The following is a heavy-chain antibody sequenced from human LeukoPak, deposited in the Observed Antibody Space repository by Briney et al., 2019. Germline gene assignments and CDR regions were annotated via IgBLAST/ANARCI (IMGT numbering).Heavy chain of an antibody. CDR1: GFTFSNYA. J-gene: IGHJ4*02. V-gene: IGHV3-23*01. CDR3: AKDPYRASSGLVDY. D-gene: IGHD5-12*01. CDR2: ISGSGGTT. Sequence: GGSLRLSCATSGFTFSNYAVSWVRQAPGKGLEWVSSISGSGGTTYYADSVKGRFSISRDNSKNTLYLQMNSLRAEDTAVYYCAKDPYRASSGLVDYWGQGTLVTVSS.